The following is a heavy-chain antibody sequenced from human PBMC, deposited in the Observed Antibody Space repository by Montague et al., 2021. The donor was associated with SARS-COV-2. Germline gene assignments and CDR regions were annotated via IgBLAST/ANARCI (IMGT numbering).Heavy chain of an antibody. CDR2: VDQRGNS. D-gene: IGHD2-15*01. CDR3: AAGKRDFPIVVLGASTRTYFDS. J-gene: IGHJ4*01. V-gene: IGHV4-34*01. Sequence: SETLSLTCAVYGGSFRNYYWSWIRQSPGKGLEWIGEVDQRGNSNYNTSLKNRVTISADISKSQFSVKLASATAADTGIYYCAAGKRDFPIVVLGASTRTYFDSWGQGTPVTVSS. CDR1: GGSFRNYY.